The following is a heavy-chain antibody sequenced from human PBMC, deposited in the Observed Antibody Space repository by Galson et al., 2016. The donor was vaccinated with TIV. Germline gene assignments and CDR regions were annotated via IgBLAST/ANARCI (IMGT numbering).Heavy chain of an antibody. CDR3: AKDPLGGWFQNPFDY. J-gene: IGHJ4*02. Sequence: SLRLSCAASGFPFNIYAMGWVRQAPGEGLEWVSGITGSSSIPYYADSVKGRFTISRDNSKNSLYLQMNNLRADDTAVYFCAKDPLGGWFQNPFDYWGQGTLVTVTS. CDR2: ITGSSSIP. D-gene: IGHD6-19*01. CDR1: GFPFNIYA. V-gene: IGHV3-23*01.